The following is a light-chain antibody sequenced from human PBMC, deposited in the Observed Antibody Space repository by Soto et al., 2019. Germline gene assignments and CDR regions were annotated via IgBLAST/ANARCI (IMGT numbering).Light chain of an antibody. CDR2: AAS. CDR3: QRFNSDPPT. J-gene: IGKJ1*01. Sequence: IQLTQSPSSLSASVGNRVTITCRASQGISNYLAWYQQKPGRVPKLLIYAASTLQSGVPSRFSGSGSGTDFTLTISSLQPEDVATYYCQRFNSDPPTFGQGTKVDIK. V-gene: IGKV1-27*01. CDR1: QGISNY.